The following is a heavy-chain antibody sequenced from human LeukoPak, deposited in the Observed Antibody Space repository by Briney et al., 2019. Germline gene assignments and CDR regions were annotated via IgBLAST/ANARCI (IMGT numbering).Heavy chain of an antibody. Sequence: GWSLRLSCAASGFTFSTYGMHWVRQAPGKGLERVANIWYEGSTKYYADSVKGRFTISRDNSKNTPYLQMHSLRAEDTAVYYCARKKDTFDFYDSSGLDYWGQGALVTVSS. CDR2: IWYEGSTK. V-gene: IGHV3-33*01. J-gene: IGHJ4*02. CDR3: ARKKDTFDFYDSSGLDY. D-gene: IGHD3-22*01. CDR1: GFTFSTYG.